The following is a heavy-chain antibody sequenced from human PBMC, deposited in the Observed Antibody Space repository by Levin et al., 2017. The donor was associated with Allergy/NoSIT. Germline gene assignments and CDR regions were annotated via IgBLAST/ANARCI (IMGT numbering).Heavy chain of an antibody. CDR1: GFTFSSYW. CDR3: ARVWRKYYYGSGSYYNGYYMDV. V-gene: IGHV3-7*01. J-gene: IGHJ6*03. Sequence: LSLTCAASGFTFSSYWMSWVRQAPGKGLEWVANIKQDGSEKYYVDSVKGRFTISRDNAKNSLYLQMNSLRAEDTAVYYCARVWRKYYYGSGSYYNGYYMDVWGKGTTVTVSS. D-gene: IGHD3-10*01. CDR2: IKQDGSEK.